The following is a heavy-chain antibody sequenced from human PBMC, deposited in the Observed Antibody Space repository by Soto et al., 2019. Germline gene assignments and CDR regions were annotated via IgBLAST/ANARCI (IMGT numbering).Heavy chain of an antibody. Sequence: QVQLVQSGAEVKKPGSSVRVSCKVSGGTFGSHTFTWVRQAPGQGLEWMGEIIPVFNAANYAQRFQDRVTISEHRSATTVYLELSRLTPADTATQCCAIIATLTYHNTRGPDLDLWGQGILVIVSS. CDR1: GGTFGSHT. CDR3: AIIATLTYHNTRGPDLDL. CDR2: IIPVFNAA. V-gene: IGHV1-69*06. J-gene: IGHJ5*02. D-gene: IGHD1-26*01.